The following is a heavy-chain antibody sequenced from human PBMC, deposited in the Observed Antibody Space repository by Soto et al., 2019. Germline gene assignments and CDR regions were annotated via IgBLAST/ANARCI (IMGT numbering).Heavy chain of an antibody. V-gene: IGHV4-59*08. J-gene: IGHJ6*03. Sequence: QVQLQEAGPGLVKPSETLSLTCTVSGGSISSYYWSWIRQPPGKGLEWIGYIYYSGSTNYNPSLKSRVTISVDTSQNQFSLKLSSVTAADTAVYYCARQGVAAAGTPTVYYYYYYMDVWGKGTTVTVSS. CDR3: ARQGVAAAGTPTVYYYYYYMDV. CDR2: IYYSGST. D-gene: IGHD6-13*01. CDR1: GGSISSYY.